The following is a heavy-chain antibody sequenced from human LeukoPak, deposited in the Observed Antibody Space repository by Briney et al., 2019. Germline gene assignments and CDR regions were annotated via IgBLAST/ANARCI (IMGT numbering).Heavy chain of an antibody. Sequence: ASVKVSCKTSGYTFSNSGLHWVRQAPGQSLEWMGWINAGNGNTKYSQKFQDRHTITRDTSASTVYMELNSLKSEDTAMYYCARGRGLIGTSRFDPWGQGTLVIVSS. J-gene: IGHJ5*02. V-gene: IGHV1-3*01. CDR1: GYTFSNSG. CDR3: ARGRGLIGTSRFDP. CDR2: INAGNGNT. D-gene: IGHD3-10*01.